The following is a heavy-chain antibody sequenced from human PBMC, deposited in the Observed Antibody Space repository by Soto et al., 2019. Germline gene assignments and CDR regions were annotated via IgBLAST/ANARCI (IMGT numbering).Heavy chain of an antibody. CDR1: GGSISSGGYY. D-gene: IGHD6-19*01. V-gene: IGHV4-31*03. CDR3: ARQAYRSGWIDY. J-gene: IGHJ4*02. Sequence: SETLSLTCTVSGGSISSGGYYWSWIRQHPGKGLEWIGYIYYSGSTYYNPSLKSRVTISVDTSKNQFSLKLLSVTAADTAVYYCARQAYRSGWIDYWGQGTLVTVSS. CDR2: IYYSGST.